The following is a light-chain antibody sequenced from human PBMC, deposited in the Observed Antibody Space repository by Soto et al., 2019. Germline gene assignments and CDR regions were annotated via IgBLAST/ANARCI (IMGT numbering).Light chain of an antibody. Sequence: EIVLTQSPGTLSLSPGDRATLSCRASQSVSSSYLAWYQQKPGQAPRLLIFGASSWATDIPDRFSGSGSGTDFTLTISRLEPEDFAVYYCQQYGSSPRTFGQGTKVEIK. V-gene: IGKV3-20*01. J-gene: IGKJ1*01. CDR1: QSVSSSY. CDR3: QQYGSSPRT. CDR2: GAS.